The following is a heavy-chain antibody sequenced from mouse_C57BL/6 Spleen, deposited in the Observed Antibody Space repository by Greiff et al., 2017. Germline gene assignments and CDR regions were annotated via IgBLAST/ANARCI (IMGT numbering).Heavy chain of an antibody. CDR2: INPNSGGT. D-gene: IGHD1-1*01. Sequence: EVQLQQSGPGLVKPGASVKISCKASGYTFTDYSMTWVKQSHGKSLEWIGDINPNSGGTSYNQKFKGKATLTVDKSSSTAYMELRSLTSEDAAVYYCGGGEIYYYGWFAYWGQGTLVTVSA. CDR3: GGGEIYYYGWFAY. V-gene: IGHV1-26*01. J-gene: IGHJ3*01. CDR1: GYTFTDYS.